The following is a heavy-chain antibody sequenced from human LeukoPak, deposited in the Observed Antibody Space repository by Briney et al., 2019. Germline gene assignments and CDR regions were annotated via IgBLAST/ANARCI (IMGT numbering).Heavy chain of an antibody. Sequence: SETLSLTCTVSGGSISSRSFFWGWIRQPPGKGLEWIGSIYYSGSTYYTPSLKSRVTISVDTSKNQFSLTVNSVPAADTAVYYCARVVPAALSGGFDYWGQGTLVTVSS. CDR3: ARVVPAALSGGFDY. D-gene: IGHD2-2*01. V-gene: IGHV4-39*01. CDR2: IYYSGST. J-gene: IGHJ4*02. CDR1: GGSISSRSFF.